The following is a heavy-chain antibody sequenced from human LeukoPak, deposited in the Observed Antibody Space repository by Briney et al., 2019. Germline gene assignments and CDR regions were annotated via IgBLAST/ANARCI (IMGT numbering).Heavy chain of an antibody. J-gene: IGHJ4*02. CDR2: ISSSSLFI. CDR3: ARDHAGYEYDY. CDR1: GFTFSSYT. Sequence: GGSLRLSCAASGFTFSSYTMNWVRQAPGKGLEWVSSISSSSLFIYYADSLKGRFTISRDNAKNSLYLQMNSLRAEDTAVYYCARDHAGYEYDYWGQGTLVTVSS. V-gene: IGHV3-21*01. D-gene: IGHD5-12*01.